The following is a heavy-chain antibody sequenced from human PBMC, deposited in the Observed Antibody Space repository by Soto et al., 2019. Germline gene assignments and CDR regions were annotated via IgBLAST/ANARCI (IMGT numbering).Heavy chain of an antibody. Sequence: SETLSLTCTVSGGSISSSSYYWGWIRQPPGKGLEWIGYIYYSGSTNYNPSLKSRVTISVDTSKNQFSLKLSSVTAADTAVYYCARGGGYYDFWSGYYSFDPWGQGTLVTVSS. J-gene: IGHJ5*02. CDR3: ARGGGYYDFWSGYYSFDP. V-gene: IGHV4-61*05. D-gene: IGHD3-3*01. CDR2: IYYSGST. CDR1: GGSISSSSYY.